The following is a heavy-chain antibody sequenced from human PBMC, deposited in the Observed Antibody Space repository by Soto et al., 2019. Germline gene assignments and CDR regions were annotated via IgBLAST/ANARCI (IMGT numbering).Heavy chain of an antibody. J-gene: IGHJ4*02. D-gene: IGHD3-22*01. CDR2: VYSSGST. CDR3: ARGSHFDSSGYVY. CDR1: GGSISSGSYY. V-gene: IGHV4-61*01. Sequence: SLTCTVSGGSISSGSYYWTWIRQPPGKGLEWIGYVYSSGSTNYNPSLKSRVNISAGKSKSQFSLNLSSVTAADTAVYYCARGSHFDSSGYVYWGQGILVTVSS.